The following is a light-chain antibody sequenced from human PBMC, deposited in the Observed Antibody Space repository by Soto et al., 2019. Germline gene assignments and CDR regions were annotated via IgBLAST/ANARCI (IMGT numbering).Light chain of an antibody. V-gene: IGKV3-20*01. CDR2: DAS. CDR1: QSVAKNY. J-gene: IGKJ1*01. CDR3: HQYASSAQT. Sequence: EIVLTQSPGTLSLSPGERATLSCRASQSVAKNYLAWYQQEPGQAPRLLIYDASTRATGIPDRFSGSGSGTDFTLTISRLEPEDCAVYYCHQYASSAQTCGQGTKVEIK.